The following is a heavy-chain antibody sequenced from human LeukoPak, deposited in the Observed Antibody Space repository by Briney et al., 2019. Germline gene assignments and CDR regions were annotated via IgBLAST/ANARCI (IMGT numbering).Heavy chain of an antibody. D-gene: IGHD4-17*01. V-gene: IGHV4-59*01. CDR3: ARDDYGDFFFDS. Sequence: PSETLSLTCTVSGGSISSSYWSWIRQPPGKGLEWTGNIYYSGSTNYNPSPKSRVTISVDTSKNQFSLRLSSVTAADTAVYYCARDDYGDFFFDSWGQGTLVTVSS. CDR2: IYYSGST. CDR1: GGSISSSY. J-gene: IGHJ4*02.